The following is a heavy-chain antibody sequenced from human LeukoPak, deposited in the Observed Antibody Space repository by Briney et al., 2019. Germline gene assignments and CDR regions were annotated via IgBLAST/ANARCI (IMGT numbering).Heavy chain of an antibody. CDR2: IRYDGSNK. CDR3: AKSPERSYEVVVDY. CDR1: GFTFSSYG. Sequence: GGSLRLSCAASGFTFSSYGVHWVRQAPGKGLEWVAFIRYDGSNKYYADSVKGRFTISRDNSKNTLYLQMNSLRAEDTAVYYCAKSPERSYEVVVDYWGQGTLVTVSS. V-gene: IGHV3-30*02. J-gene: IGHJ4*02. D-gene: IGHD1-26*01.